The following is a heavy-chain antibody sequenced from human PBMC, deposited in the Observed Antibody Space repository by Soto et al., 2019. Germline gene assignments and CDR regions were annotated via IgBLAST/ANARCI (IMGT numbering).Heavy chain of an antibody. J-gene: IGHJ4*02. V-gene: IGHV4-38-2*01. CDR2: IYHSGST. CDR1: GYSIGSGYY. CDR3: ARVPVAGYSSGWYFDY. D-gene: IGHD6-19*01. Sequence: SETLSLTCAVSGYSIGSGYYWGWIRQPPGKGLEWIGSIYHSGSTYYNPSLKSRVTISVDTSKNQFSLKLSSVTAADTAVYYCARVPVAGYSSGWYFDYWGQGTLVTVSS.